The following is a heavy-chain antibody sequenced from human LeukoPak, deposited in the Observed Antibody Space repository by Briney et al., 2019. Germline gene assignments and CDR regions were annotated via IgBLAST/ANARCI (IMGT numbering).Heavy chain of an antibody. Sequence: SETLSLTCTVSGGSISTYYWSWIRQPAGKGLEWTGRIYISGSTNYNPSLKSRVTMSVDTSKNQFSLKLSSVTAADTAVYYCARVAVTVRWGYMDVWGKGTTVTVSS. CDR2: IYISGST. CDR3: ARVAVTVRWGYMDV. V-gene: IGHV4-4*07. J-gene: IGHJ6*03. CDR1: GGSISTYY. D-gene: IGHD4-17*01.